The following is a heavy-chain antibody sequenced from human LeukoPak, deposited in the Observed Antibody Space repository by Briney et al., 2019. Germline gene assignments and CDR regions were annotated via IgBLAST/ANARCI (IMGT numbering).Heavy chain of an antibody. CDR3: ARARDSYNWNANWFDP. D-gene: IGHD1-1*01. Sequence: SETLSLXCTVSGGSISSYYWSWIRQPPGKGLEWVGYIYYSGSTNYNPSLKSRVTISVDTSKNQFSLKLSSVTAADTAVYYCARARDSYNWNANWFDPWGQGTLVTVSS. CDR1: GGSISSYY. J-gene: IGHJ5*02. CDR2: IYYSGST. V-gene: IGHV4-59*01.